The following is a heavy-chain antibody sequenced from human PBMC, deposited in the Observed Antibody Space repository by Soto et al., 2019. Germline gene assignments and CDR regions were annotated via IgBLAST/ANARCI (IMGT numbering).Heavy chain of an antibody. CDR3: ATARSSGWPKYYFDY. J-gene: IGHJ4*02. D-gene: IGHD6-19*01. CDR2: FDPEDGET. Sequence: ASVKVSCKVSGYTLTELSMHWVRQAPGKGLEWMGGFDPEDGETIYAQKFQGRVTMTEDTSTDTAYMELGSLRSEDTAVYYCATARSSGWPKYYFDYWGQGTLVTVSS. CDR1: GYTLTELS. V-gene: IGHV1-24*01.